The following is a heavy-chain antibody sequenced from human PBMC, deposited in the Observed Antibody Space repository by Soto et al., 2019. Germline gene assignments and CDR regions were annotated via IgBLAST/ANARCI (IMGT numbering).Heavy chain of an antibody. D-gene: IGHD4-17*01. CDR2: ISGSAGST. Sequence: EVQLLESGGGLVQPGGSLRLSCAASGFTLSSYAMSWVRQAPGKGLEWVSSISGSAGSTYYADSVKGRFTISRDNSKNTLYVQMNSLRAEYTAVYYCAKGHGDYVWHYFDYWGQGTLVTVSS. CDR1: GFTLSSYA. CDR3: AKGHGDYVWHYFDY. V-gene: IGHV3-23*01. J-gene: IGHJ4*02.